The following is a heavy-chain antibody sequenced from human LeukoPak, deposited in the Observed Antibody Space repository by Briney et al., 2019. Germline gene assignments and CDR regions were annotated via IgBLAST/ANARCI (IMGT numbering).Heavy chain of an antibody. CDR1: GFTVSSNY. J-gene: IGHJ4*02. CDR2: IYGGGST. V-gene: IGHV3-66*01. D-gene: IGHD3-10*01. Sequence: GGSLRLSCAASGFTVSSNYMSWVRQAPGKGLEWVSVIYGGGSTYYADSVKGRFTISRDNSKNTLYLQMNSLRAEDTAVYYCATPLLWFGELSTDYWGQGTLVTVSS. CDR3: ATPLLWFGELSTDY.